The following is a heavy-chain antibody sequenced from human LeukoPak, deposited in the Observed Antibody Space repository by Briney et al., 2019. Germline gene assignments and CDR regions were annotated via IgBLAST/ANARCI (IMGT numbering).Heavy chain of an antibody. Sequence: GGSLRLSCAASGFTFSSYSMNWVRQAPGKGLERVSYISSSSSTIYYADSVKGRFTISRDNAKNSLYLQMNSLRAEDTAVYYCARDSGDDLIPYFDYWGQGTLVTVSS. J-gene: IGHJ4*02. CDR1: GFTFSSYS. CDR2: ISSSSSTI. V-gene: IGHV3-48*01. CDR3: ARDSGDDLIPYFDY. D-gene: IGHD3-10*01.